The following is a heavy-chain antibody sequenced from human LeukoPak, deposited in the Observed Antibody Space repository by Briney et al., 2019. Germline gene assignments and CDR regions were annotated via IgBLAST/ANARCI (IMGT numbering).Heavy chain of an antibody. J-gene: IGHJ4*02. D-gene: IGHD3-10*01. CDR3: ASLGSRDS. V-gene: IGHV4-61*02. CDR1: GASISSNNYW. Sequence: PSQTLSLTCTVSGASISSNNYWWNWIRQPAGKGLEWIGRVYTGSANYNPSLKSRVDISVDTSKNQFSLKLTSVTAAGTAVYYCASLGSRDSWGQGTLVTVSS. CDR2: VYTGSA.